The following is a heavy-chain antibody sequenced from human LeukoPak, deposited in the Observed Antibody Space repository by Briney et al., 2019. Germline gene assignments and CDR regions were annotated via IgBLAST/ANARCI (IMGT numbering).Heavy chain of an antibody. CDR2: ISGTGGST. V-gene: IGHV3-23*01. Sequence: GGSLRLSCAASGFTFSTYAMTWVRQAPGKGLEWVSLISGTGGSTYYADSVKGRFTISRDNSKNTLYLQMNSLRAEDTAVYYCAKGGNVFSAHYMDVWGKGTTVTISS. CDR1: GFTFSTYA. CDR3: AKGGNVFSAHYMDV. D-gene: IGHD4-23*01. J-gene: IGHJ6*03.